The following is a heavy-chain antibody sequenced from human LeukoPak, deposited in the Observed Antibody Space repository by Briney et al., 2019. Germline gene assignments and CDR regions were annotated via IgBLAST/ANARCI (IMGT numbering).Heavy chain of an antibody. CDR1: GFTFSSYG. V-gene: IGHV3-30*18. CDR3: AKEDVVVITIRYFQH. J-gene: IGHJ1*01. D-gene: IGHD3-22*01. Sequence: QPGRSLRLSRAASGFTFSSYGMHWVRQAPGKGLEWVAVISYDGSNKYYADSVKGRFTISRDNCKNTLYLQMNSLRTEDTAIYYCAKEDVVVITIRYFQHWGQGTLVTVSS. CDR2: ISYDGSNK.